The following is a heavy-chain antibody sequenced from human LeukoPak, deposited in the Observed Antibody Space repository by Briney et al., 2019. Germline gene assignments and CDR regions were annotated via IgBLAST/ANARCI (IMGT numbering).Heavy chain of an antibody. CDR3: ARSNKVGLAYNSFDP. V-gene: IGHV1-18*04. Sequence: ASVKVSCTASGSTPSSHGINWVRQAPGQGLEWMGWIRVYNGDTKYGQNLQNRVTMTTDTSTNTAYMELRSLRSDDTAVYYCARSNKVGLAYNSFDPWGQGTQVTVSS. CDR2: IRVYNGDT. D-gene: IGHD5-24*01. J-gene: IGHJ5*02. CDR1: GSTPSSHG.